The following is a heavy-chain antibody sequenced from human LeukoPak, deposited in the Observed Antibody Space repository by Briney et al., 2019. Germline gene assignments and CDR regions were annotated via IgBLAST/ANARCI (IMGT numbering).Heavy chain of an antibody. CDR1: GFTFSSYA. Sequence: GSLRLSCAAPGFTFSSYAMSWVRQAPGKGLEWVSAISGSGGSTYYADSVKGRFTISRDNSKNTLYLQMNSLRAEDTAVYYCAKVDFRPNYGPEPGDYWGQGTLVTVSS. D-gene: IGHD4-17*01. CDR2: ISGSGGST. CDR3: AKVDFRPNYGPEPGDY. V-gene: IGHV3-23*01. J-gene: IGHJ4*02.